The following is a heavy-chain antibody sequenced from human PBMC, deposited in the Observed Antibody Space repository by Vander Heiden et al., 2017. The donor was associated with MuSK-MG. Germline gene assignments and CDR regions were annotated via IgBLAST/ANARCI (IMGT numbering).Heavy chain of an antibody. CDR3: ARGYNGPEY. J-gene: IGHJ4*02. CDR1: GFTFRSYG. Sequence: EVQLVESGGGLVQPGGSLRLSCAASGFTFRSYGMHWVRQAPGKGLVWVARINSDGSSTTYADSVKGRFTISRDNAKNTLYLQVNSLRADDTAVYYCARGYNGPEYWGQGILVTVSS. D-gene: IGHD3-10*01. CDR2: INSDGSST. V-gene: IGHV3-74*01.